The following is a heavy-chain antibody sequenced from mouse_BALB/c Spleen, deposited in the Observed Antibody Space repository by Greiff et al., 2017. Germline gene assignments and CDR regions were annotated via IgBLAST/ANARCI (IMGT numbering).Heavy chain of an antibody. J-gene: IGHJ4*01. V-gene: IGHV5-9*03. CDR2: ISSGGGNT. D-gene: IGHD2-4*01. Sequence: EVQRVESGGGLVKPGGSLKLSCAASGFTFSRYNMSWVRQTPEKRLEWVATISSGGGNTYYPDSVKGRFTISRDNAKNNLYLQMSSLRSEDTALYYCARSYYDYGYYYAMDYWGQGTSVTVSS. CDR3: ARSYYDYGYYYAMDY. CDR1: GFTFSRYN.